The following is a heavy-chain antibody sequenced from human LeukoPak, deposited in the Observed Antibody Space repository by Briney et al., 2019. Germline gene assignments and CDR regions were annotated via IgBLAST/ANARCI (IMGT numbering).Heavy chain of an antibody. D-gene: IGHD1-26*01. Sequence: GKSLRLSCAASGFTFSGYPIHWVRQAPGKGLEWVAVISYDGSNKYYADSVEGRFTISRDNSKNTLYLQVNSLRAEDTAVYYCAKGGKWDVTPFDYWGQGTLVTVSS. CDR3: AKGGKWDVTPFDY. CDR2: ISYDGSNK. J-gene: IGHJ4*02. V-gene: IGHV3-30-3*02. CDR1: GFTFSGYP.